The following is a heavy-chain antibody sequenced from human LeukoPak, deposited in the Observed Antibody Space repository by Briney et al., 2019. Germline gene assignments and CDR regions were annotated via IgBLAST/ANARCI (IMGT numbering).Heavy chain of an antibody. D-gene: IGHD2-2*01. V-gene: IGHV4-59*11. Sequence: SETLSLTCTVSGGSISSHYWSWIRQPPGKGLEWIGYIYYSGSTNYNPSLKSRVTISVDTSKNQFSLKLSSVTAADTAVYYCARGRVGCSSTSCRNWFDPWGQGTLVTVSS. CDR3: ARGRVGCSSTSCRNWFDP. CDR1: GGSISSHY. J-gene: IGHJ5*02. CDR2: IYYSGST.